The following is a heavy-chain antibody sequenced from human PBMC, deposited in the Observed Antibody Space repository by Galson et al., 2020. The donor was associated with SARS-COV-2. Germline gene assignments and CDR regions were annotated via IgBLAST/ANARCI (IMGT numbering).Heavy chain of an antibody. V-gene: IGHV3-7*01. CDR1: GFTFSSYW. Sequence: GGSLRLSCAASGFTFSSYWMSWVRQAPGKGLEWVANIKQDGSEKYYVDSVKGRFTISRDNAKNSLYLQMNSLRAEDTAVYYCARGIIADSSSSYYYYYGMDVWGQGTTVTVSS. CDR3: ARGIIADSSSSYYYYYGMDV. CDR2: IKQDGSEK. D-gene: IGHD6-6*01. J-gene: IGHJ6*02.